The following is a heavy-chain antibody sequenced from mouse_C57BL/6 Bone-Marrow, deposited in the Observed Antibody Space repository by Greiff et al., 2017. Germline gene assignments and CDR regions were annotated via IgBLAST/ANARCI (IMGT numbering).Heavy chain of an antibody. V-gene: IGHV14-4*01. CDR3: TRWLLLDY. Sequence: SGAELVRPGASVKLSCTASGFNIKDDYMHWVKQRPEQGLEWIGWIDPENGDTEYASKFQGKATITADTSSNTAYLQLSSLTSEDTAVYYCTRWLLLDYWGQGTTLTVSS. CDR1: GFNIKDDY. CDR2: IDPENGDT. D-gene: IGHD2-3*01. J-gene: IGHJ2*01.